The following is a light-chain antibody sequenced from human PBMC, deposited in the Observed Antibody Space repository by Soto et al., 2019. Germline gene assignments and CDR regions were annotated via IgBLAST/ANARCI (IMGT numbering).Light chain of an antibody. Sequence: DIQMTQSPSSLSAAVGDRVTISCRASQTISNYLNWYQQKPGKAPKLLIYGASSLQSGVPSRFSGSGSGTDFTLTVSSLQPEDFGTYYCQQSYSTPHTFGGGTKVEIK. J-gene: IGKJ4*01. V-gene: IGKV1-39*01. CDR1: QTISNY. CDR2: GAS. CDR3: QQSYSTPHT.